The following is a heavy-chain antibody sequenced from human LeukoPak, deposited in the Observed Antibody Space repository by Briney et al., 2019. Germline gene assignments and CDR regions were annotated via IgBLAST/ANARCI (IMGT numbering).Heavy chain of an antibody. J-gene: IGHJ4*02. D-gene: IGHD5-18*01. CDR2: INSDGSGT. CDR3: TRGSGYSYAFTGRERTKSRLDY. CDR1: GFTFSTYR. Sequence: GGSLRLSCAASGFTFSTYRMHWVRQAPGKGLVWVSRINSDGSGTTYADSVKGRFTISRDNAKNTLYLQMNSLRAADTAVYYCTRGSGYSYAFTGRERTKSRLDYWGQGTLVTVSS. V-gene: IGHV3-74*01.